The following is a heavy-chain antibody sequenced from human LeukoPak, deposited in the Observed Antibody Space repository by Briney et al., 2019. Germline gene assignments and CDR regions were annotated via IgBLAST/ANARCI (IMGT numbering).Heavy chain of an antibody. CDR2: MNPNSGNT. Sequence: ASVKVSCEASGYTFTSYDINWVRQATGQGLEWMGWMNPNSGNTGYAQKFQGRVTITRNTSISTAYMELSSLRSEDTAVYYCARGARYSGSYRIDYWGQGTLVTVSS. D-gene: IGHD1-26*01. J-gene: IGHJ4*02. CDR3: ARGARYSGSYRIDY. V-gene: IGHV1-8*03. CDR1: GYTFTSYD.